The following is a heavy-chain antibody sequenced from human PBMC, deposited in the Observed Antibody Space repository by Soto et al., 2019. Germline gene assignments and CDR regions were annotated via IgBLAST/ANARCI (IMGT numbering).Heavy chain of an antibody. CDR1: GGTFNDYA. CDR3: ASAGGPGLGYNLRLDN. D-gene: IGHD5-12*01. Sequence: QVQLVQSGAEVKKPGSSVKVSCKASGGTFNDYAFSWVRQAPGQGLEWMGGIIPVFPTTNYAQKFQGRVTITADGSTNTVYMELSSLRSADTAAYYCASAGGPGLGYNLRLDNWGQGTLVTVSS. J-gene: IGHJ4*02. V-gene: IGHV1-69*01. CDR2: IIPVFPTT.